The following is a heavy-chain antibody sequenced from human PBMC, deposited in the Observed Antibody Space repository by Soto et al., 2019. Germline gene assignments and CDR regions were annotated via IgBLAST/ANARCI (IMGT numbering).Heavy chain of an antibody. CDR3: ARSGDNYNLLDY. Sequence: PGGSLRLSCEASGFTFSDYYMSWIRQAPGKGLEWIAYSSNSGTFTKYADSVKGRFSISRDNAKNSLYLQINNLSGEDTATHFCARSGDNYNLLDYWGQGTPVTVSS. J-gene: IGHJ4*02. V-gene: IGHV3-11*06. CDR1: GFTFSDYY. D-gene: IGHD1-1*01. CDR2: SSNSGTFT.